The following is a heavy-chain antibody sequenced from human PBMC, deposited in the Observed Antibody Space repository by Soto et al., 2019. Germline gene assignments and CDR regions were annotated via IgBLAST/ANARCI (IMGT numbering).Heavy chain of an antibody. V-gene: IGHV4-4*02. D-gene: IGHD3-10*01. Sequence: SETLSLTCAVSGASISRGCWTWVRQPPGKGLEWIGETLYSGRTNYNSSLNSRVTISIDKSKKQFSLNLSSVTAADTAVYYCSSRVTDAPTWGQGTLVTVSS. J-gene: IGHJ5*02. CDR1: GASISRGC. CDR2: TLYSGRT. CDR3: SSRVTDAPT.